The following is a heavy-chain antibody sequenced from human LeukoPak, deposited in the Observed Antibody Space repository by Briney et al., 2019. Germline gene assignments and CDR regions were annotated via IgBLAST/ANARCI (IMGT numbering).Heavy chain of an antibody. CDR2: IYYSGST. D-gene: IGHD3-22*01. CDR3: ARVDYYDSSGLDY. J-gene: IGHJ4*02. CDR1: GGSISSYY. Sequence: SETLSLICTVSGGSISSYYWSWIRQPPGKGLEWIGYIYYSGSTNYNPSLKSRVTVSVDTSKNQFSLKLSSVTAADTAVYYCARVDYYDSSGLDYWGQGTLVTVSS. V-gene: IGHV4-59*01.